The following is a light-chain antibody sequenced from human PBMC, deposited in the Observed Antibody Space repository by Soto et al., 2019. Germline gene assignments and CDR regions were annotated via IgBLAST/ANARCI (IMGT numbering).Light chain of an antibody. J-gene: IGKJ1*01. CDR1: QRISSN. CDR2: TAS. CDR3: QQSNSLPLT. Sequence: DIQMTQSPSSLSASVGDRITITCRASQRISSNLNWYQQKPGKAPKLLIYTASSLQSGVPSRFSGSGSGTESTRNIASLQLENCATYYGQQSNSLPLTFGQGTKVEIK. V-gene: IGKV1-39*01.